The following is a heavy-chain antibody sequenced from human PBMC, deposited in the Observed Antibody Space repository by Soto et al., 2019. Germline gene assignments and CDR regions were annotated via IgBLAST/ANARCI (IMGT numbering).Heavy chain of an antibody. CDR2: IKQDGSEK. CDR3: AREPSYYYDSSGYSRGAFDI. D-gene: IGHD3-22*01. CDR1: GFTFSSYW. V-gene: IGHV3-7*04. J-gene: IGHJ3*02. Sequence: GGSLRLSCAASGFTFSSYWMSWVRQAPGKGLEWVANIKQDGSEKYYVDSVKGRFTISRDNAKNSLYLQMNSLRAEDTAVYYCAREPSYYYDSSGYSRGAFDIWGQGTMVTVSS.